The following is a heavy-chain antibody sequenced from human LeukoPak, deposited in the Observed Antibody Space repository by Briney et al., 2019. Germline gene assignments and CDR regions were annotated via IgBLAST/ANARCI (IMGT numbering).Heavy chain of an antibody. CDR3: AKEYPYYCDY. Sequence: GGSLRLSCAASGFSFSNYGMHWVRQAPGKGLEWVAVISYDGSNKYYVDSVKGRFTISRDKSKNTLYLQMNSLRAEDTAVYYCAKEYPYYCDYWGQGTLVTVSS. CDR2: ISYDGSNK. V-gene: IGHV3-30*18. CDR1: GFSFSNYG. D-gene: IGHD2-2*01. J-gene: IGHJ4*02.